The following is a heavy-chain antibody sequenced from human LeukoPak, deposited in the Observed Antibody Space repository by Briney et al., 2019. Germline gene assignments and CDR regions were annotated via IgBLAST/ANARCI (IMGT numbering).Heavy chain of an antibody. D-gene: IGHD3-22*01. J-gene: IGHJ4*02. CDR1: GGSTSSSSHS. Sequence: ETLSLTCSVCGGSTSSSSHSWGWIRQPPGKGLEWIGSIYYRGRTCYSPSLKSRVTISVDTSKNQFSLKLSSVTAADTAVYYCARHPYYSSPFDYWGQGTLVTVSS. V-gene: IGHV4-39*01. CDR2: IYYRGRT. CDR3: ARHPYYSSPFDY.